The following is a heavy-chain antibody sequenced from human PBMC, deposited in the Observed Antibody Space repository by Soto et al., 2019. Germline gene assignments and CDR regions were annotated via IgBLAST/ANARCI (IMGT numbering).Heavy chain of an antibody. J-gene: IGHJ4*02. CDR2: INSRSANI. D-gene: IGHD4-17*01. CDR1: GFTLSSYS. Sequence: GGSLRLSCATSGFTLSSYSINWLRQAPGGGLEWISYINSRSANIYYADSVRGRFTIARDNAKNSLYLRMNSLRDEDSAVYYWAATYDYRGFRFDHWGRGALVTVSS. V-gene: IGHV3-48*02. CDR3: AATYDYRGFRFDH.